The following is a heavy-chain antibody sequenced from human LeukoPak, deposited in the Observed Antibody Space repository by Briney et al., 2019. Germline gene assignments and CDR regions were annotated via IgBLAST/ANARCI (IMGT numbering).Heavy chain of an antibody. CDR1: GFIFSDYV. J-gene: IGHJ6*03. CDR3: AKGGEYSSSWYYYMDV. V-gene: IGHV3-23*01. Sequence: PGGSLRLSCAASGFIFSDYVMNWVRQAPGKGLEWVSTISGSGGSTYYADSVKGRFTISRENSKNTLYLQMNSLRAEDTAVYYCAKGGEYSSSWYYYMDVWGKGTTVTISS. D-gene: IGHD6-13*01. CDR2: ISGSGGST.